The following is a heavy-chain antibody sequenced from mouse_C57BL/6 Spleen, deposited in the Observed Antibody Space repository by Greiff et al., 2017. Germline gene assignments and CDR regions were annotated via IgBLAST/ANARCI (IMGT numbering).Heavy chain of an antibody. D-gene: IGHD1-1*01. Sequence: EVMLVESGGGLVKPGGSLKLSCAASGFTFSSYAMSWVRQTPEKRLEWVATISDGGSYTYYPDNVKGRFTISRDNAKNNLYLQMSHLQSEDTAMYDCARAPYYGSSLYFDYWGQGTTLTVSS. CDR2: ISDGGSYT. CDR1: GFTFSSYA. CDR3: ARAPYYGSSLYFDY. V-gene: IGHV5-4*03. J-gene: IGHJ2*01.